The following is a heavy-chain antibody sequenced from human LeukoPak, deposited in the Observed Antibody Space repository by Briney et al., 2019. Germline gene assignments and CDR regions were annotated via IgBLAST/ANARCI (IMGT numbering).Heavy chain of an antibody. CDR2: IGSKAYGGTT. V-gene: IGHV3-49*03. Sequence: GGSLRLSCTASGFTFGDYAMSWFRQAPGKGLEWVGFIGSKAYGGTTEYAASVKGRFTISRDDSKSIAYLQMNSLKTEDTAVYYCTREYDYGDIYYYYGMDVWGQGTTVTVSS. J-gene: IGHJ6*02. D-gene: IGHD4-17*01. CDR1: GFTFGDYA. CDR3: TREYDYGDIYYYYGMDV.